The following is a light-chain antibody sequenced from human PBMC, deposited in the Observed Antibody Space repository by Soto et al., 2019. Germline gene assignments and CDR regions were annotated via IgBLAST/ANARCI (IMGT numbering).Light chain of an antibody. CDR2: AGS. J-gene: IGKJ1*01. Sequence: DIQLTQSPSSVSASVGDRVTITCRASQDINTWLAWYQQRPGKAPKLLIYAGSSLQSGVPRRFSGSGSGTDFTLTISSLQPEDFATYYCQQAYSLWTFGQGTKVDIK. V-gene: IGKV1-12*01. CDR1: QDINTW. CDR3: QQAYSLWT.